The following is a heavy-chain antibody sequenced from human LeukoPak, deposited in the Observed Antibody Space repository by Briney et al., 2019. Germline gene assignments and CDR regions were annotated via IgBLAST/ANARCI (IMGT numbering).Heavy chain of an antibody. CDR1: GYTFTSYA. D-gene: IGHD5-12*01. CDR3: ARGGRAGYSGYDYYYYYYMDV. J-gene: IGHJ6*03. Sequence: GASVKVSCKASGYTFTSYAMNWVRQAPGQGLEWMGWISAYNGNTNYAQKLQGRVTMTTDTSTSTAYMELRSLRSDDTAVYYCARGGRAGYSGYDYYYYYYMDVWGKGTTVTVSS. V-gene: IGHV1-18*01. CDR2: ISAYNGNT.